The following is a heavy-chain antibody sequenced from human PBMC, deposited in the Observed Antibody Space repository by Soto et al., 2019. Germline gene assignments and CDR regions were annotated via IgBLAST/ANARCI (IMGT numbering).Heavy chain of an antibody. CDR3: FRGGVTSRTFDY. V-gene: IGHV5-51*01. CDR1: EYITGNYW. D-gene: IGHD3-16*01. Sequence: SMKISCKSSEYITGNYWIGWVRQMPGQGLEWMGIIFPDDSDTRYSPSFQGHVTISVDKSISTAYVQWSSLKASDSAIYYCFRGGVTSRTFDYWGQGTLVTVSS. CDR2: IFPDDSDT. J-gene: IGHJ4*02.